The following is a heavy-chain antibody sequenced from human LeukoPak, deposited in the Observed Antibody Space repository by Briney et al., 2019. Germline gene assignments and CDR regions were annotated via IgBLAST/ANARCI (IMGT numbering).Heavy chain of an antibody. Sequence: GGSLRLSCAASRFSFSNYWMNWVRQAPGKGLEWVANINLDGSEKYYVDSVKGRFTFSRDNAKSSVYLQMNSLRAEDTAVYYCAGDRGGYYHSDAFDMWGQGTMVTVSA. CDR2: INLDGSEK. D-gene: IGHD3-3*01. CDR1: RFSFSNYW. CDR3: AGDRGGYYHSDAFDM. V-gene: IGHV3-7*01. J-gene: IGHJ3*02.